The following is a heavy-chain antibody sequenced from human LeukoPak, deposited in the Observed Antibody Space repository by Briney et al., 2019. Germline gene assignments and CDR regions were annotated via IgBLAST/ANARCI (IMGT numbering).Heavy chain of an antibody. Sequence: GRSLRLSCAASGFTFSSYAMHWVRQAPGKGLESVAVISYDGSNKYYADSVKGRFTISRDNSKNTLYLQMNSLRVEDTAMYYCAREISITMIVVDPIWGQGTLVTVSS. D-gene: IGHD3-22*01. V-gene: IGHV3-30-3*01. CDR2: ISYDGSNK. CDR3: AREISITMIVVDPI. CDR1: GFTFSSYA. J-gene: IGHJ4*02.